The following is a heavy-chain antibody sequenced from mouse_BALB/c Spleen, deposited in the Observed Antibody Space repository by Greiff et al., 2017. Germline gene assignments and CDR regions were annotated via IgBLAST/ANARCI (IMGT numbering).Heavy chain of an antibody. Sequence: VQVVESGPGLVQPSQSLSITCTVSGFSLTSYGVHWVRQSPGKGLEWLGVIWSGGSTDYNAAFISRLSISKDNSKSQVFFKMNSLQANDTAIYYCARNCYGSSYGYFDVWGAGTTVTVSS. V-gene: IGHV2-2*02. J-gene: IGHJ1*01. CDR1: GFSLTSYG. D-gene: IGHD1-1*01. CDR2: IWSGGST. CDR3: ARNCYGSSYGYFDV.